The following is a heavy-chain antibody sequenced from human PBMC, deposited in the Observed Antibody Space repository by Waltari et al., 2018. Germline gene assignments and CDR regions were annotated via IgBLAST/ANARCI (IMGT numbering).Heavy chain of an antibody. CDR3: ATSPHVSGSYYKVFDY. CDR1: GGTFHDHY. CDR2: VDPEDGET. D-gene: IGHD3-10*01. V-gene: IGHV1-69-2*01. Sequence: VQLVQSGAEVKKPGSSVKVSCKASGGTFHDHYMPWVQPATGKGLEWMVLVDPEDGETIYAEKFQGRVTITADTSTDTAYMELSSLRSEDTAVYYCATSPHVSGSYYKVFDYWGQGTLVTVSS. J-gene: IGHJ4*02.